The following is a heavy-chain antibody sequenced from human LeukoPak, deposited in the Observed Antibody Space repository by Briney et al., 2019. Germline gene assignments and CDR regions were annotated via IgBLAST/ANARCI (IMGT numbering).Heavy chain of an antibody. V-gene: IGHV1-69*06. J-gene: IGHJ4*02. Sequence: KVSCKASGGTFSSYAISWVRQAPGQGLEWMGGIIPIFGTANYAQKFQGRVTITADKSTSTAYMELSSLRSEDTAVYYCARDLYGGTSATFDYWGQGTLVTVSS. CDR3: ARDLYGGTSATFDY. CDR2: IIPIFGTA. D-gene: IGHD4-23*01. CDR1: GGTFSSYA.